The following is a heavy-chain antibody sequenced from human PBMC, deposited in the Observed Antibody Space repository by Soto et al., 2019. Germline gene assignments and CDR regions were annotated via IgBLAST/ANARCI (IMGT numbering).Heavy chain of an antibody. CDR3: AREGGDGVDY. CDR1: GGSISSGSYY. J-gene: IGHJ4*02. CDR2: IYYSGST. V-gene: IGHV4-31*03. Sequence: TLSLTCTVSGGSISSGSYYWSWIRQHPGKGLEWIGYIYYSGSTYYNPSLKSRVTISLDTSKNQFSLKLSSVTAADTAVYYCAREGGDGVDYWGQGTLVTVSS. D-gene: IGHD3-16*01.